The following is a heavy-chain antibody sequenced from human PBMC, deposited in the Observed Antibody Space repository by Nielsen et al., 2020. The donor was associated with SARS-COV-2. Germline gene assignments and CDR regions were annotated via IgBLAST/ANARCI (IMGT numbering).Heavy chain of an antibody. CDR3: ATSRGSYYYDSSGYWAFDY. J-gene: IGHJ4*02. V-gene: IGHV1-3*01. D-gene: IGHD3-22*01. CDR2: SNGGNGDS. Sequence: WVRQAPGQRLEWMGWSNGGNGDSECSQNFQDRVTITRDTSASTAYMELSSLRSEDTAVYYCATSRGSYYYDSSGYWAFDYWGQGTLVTVSS.